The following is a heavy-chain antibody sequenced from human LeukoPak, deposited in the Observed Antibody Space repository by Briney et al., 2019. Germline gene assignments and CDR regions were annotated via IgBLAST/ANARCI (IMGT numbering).Heavy chain of an antibody. Sequence: GASVKVSCKASGSTFSSYAFNWVRQAPGQGLEWMGRIIPVLRIANYAQNFQGRVTITADKSTSTAYMELSSLRSEDTAVYYCARGEGYNPKWFDPWGQGTLVSVSS. CDR1: GSTFSSYA. CDR3: ARGEGYNPKWFDP. V-gene: IGHV1-69*04. D-gene: IGHD5-24*01. CDR2: IIPVLRIA. J-gene: IGHJ5*02.